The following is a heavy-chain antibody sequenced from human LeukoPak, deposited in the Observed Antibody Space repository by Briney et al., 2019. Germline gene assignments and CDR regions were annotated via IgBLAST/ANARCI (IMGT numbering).Heavy chain of an antibody. J-gene: IGHJ4*02. CDR1: GFTYSTYS. CDR2: INFAGSAT. CDR3: ARALSVSGPNAF. Sequence: PGGSLRLSCAASGFTYSTYSMSWVRQAPGEGLEWVSAINFAGSATYYADSVKGQFTLSRDNSKSTLSLQMNSLRADDTAVYYCARALSVSGPNAFWGQGTPVTVSS. V-gene: IGHV3-23*01. D-gene: IGHD2/OR15-2a*01.